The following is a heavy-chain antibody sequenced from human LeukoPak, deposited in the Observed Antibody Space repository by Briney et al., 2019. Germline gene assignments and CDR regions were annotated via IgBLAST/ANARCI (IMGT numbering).Heavy chain of an antibody. CDR1: GYTFTDYY. D-gene: IGHD4/OR15-4a*01. Sequence: ASVKVSCKASGYTFTDYYVHWVRLVPGQGLEWMGRISPNSGATNYAEKFRGRVTMTRDTSINTVYMEMSSLRSDDTAVYYCARDLWGWGSDYLDYWGQGTLVTVSS. V-gene: IGHV1-2*06. J-gene: IGHJ4*02. CDR3: ARDLWGWGSDYLDY. CDR2: ISPNSGAT.